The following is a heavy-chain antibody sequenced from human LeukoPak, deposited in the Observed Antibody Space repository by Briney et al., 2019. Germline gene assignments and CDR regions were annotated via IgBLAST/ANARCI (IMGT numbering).Heavy chain of an antibody. CDR1: GFTISNYY. J-gene: IGHJ4*02. D-gene: IGHD1-1*01. CDR2: IYTGGNT. Sequence: GGSLRLSCATSGFTISNYYMSWVRQAPGKGLEWVSVIYTGGNTYYTDAVKGRFTISRHNSKNTLYLQMNNLRSEDTAVYYYARGGPATTIDYWGRGTLVTVSS. V-gene: IGHV3-53*04. CDR3: ARGGPATTIDY.